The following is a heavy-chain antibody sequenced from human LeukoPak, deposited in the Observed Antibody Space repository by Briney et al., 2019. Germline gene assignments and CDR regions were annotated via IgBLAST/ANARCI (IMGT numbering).Heavy chain of an antibody. Sequence: EASVRVSCKASGYTFTGYYMHWVRQAPGQGLEWMGWINPNSGGTNYAQKFQGRVTMTRDTSISTAYMELSRLRSDDTAVYYCARSMSNVYEHLDYWGQGTLVIVSS. J-gene: IGHJ4*02. D-gene: IGHD3-16*01. CDR1: GYTFTGYY. CDR2: INPNSGGT. V-gene: IGHV1-2*02. CDR3: ARSMSNVYEHLDY.